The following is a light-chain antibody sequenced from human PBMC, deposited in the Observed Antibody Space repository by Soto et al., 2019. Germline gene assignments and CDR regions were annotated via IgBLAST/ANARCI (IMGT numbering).Light chain of an antibody. CDR1: LSLVYSDGNTY. J-gene: IGKJ1*01. Sequence: DVVMTQSPLSLAVSLGQSASISCRSSLSLVYSDGNTYLNWFQQRPGQPPRRLIYMVSNRASGVPDRFSGSQSGSDFTLKISSVEPEDFAVYYCQQYGTSPRTFGQGTKVDIK. CDR3: QQYGTSPRT. CDR2: MVS. V-gene: IGKV2-30*01.